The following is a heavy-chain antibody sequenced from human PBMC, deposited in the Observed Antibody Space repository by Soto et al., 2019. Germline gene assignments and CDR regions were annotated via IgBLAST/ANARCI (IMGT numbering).Heavy chain of an antibody. J-gene: IGHJ4*02. Sequence: VQLVESGGGLVQPGGSLRLSCAASGFTFGTYWVNWVRQAPGQGLEWVANIKGDGSEKNYVDPVKGRCTISRDNARNSQILQMNTVRAVDTAVYYCAATLIRGQGTLVTVSS. CDR2: IKGDGSEK. V-gene: IGHV3-7*01. CDR1: GFTFGTYW. CDR3: AATLI. D-gene: IGHD3-16*01.